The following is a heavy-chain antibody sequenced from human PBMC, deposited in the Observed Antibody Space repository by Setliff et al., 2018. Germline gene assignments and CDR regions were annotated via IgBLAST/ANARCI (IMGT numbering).Heavy chain of an antibody. V-gene: IGHV4-4*02. J-gene: IGHJ4*02. CDR1: GGSISSSNW. CDR2: INQSGST. Sequence: PSETLSLTCAVSGGSISSSNWWSWVRQPPGKGLEWIGEINQSGSTTYNPSLKGRVTISMDTSKNQFSLKLSSVTAADTAVYYCARASPLQPSDYWGQGTLVTVSS. CDR3: ARASPLQPSDY. D-gene: IGHD1-1*01.